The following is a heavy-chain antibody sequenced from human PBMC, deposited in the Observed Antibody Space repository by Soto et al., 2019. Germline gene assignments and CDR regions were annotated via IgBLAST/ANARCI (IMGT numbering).Heavy chain of an antibody. Sequence: ASVKVSCKASGYTFTSYDINWVRQATGQGLEWMGWMNPNSGNTGYAQKFQGRVTMTRNTSISTAYMELSSLRSEDTAVYYCARLGFVVVTAVQGLVDYWGQGTLVTVSS. CDR1: GYTFTSYD. CDR2: MNPNSGNT. D-gene: IGHD2-21*02. J-gene: IGHJ4*02. CDR3: ARLGFVVVTAVQGLVDY. V-gene: IGHV1-8*01.